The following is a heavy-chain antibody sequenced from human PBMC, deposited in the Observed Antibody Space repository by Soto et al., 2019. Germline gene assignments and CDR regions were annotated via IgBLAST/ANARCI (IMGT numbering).Heavy chain of an antibody. Sequence: ASVKVSCKASGYTFTSYAMHWVRQAPGQRLEWMGWINAGNGNTKYSQKFQGRVTITRDTSASTAYMELSSLRSEDTAVFYCAKELADYDFWSGPGAQGYGMDVWGQGTTVTVSS. CDR1: GYTFTSYA. CDR2: INAGNGNT. CDR3: AKELADYDFWSGPGAQGYGMDV. D-gene: IGHD3-3*01. V-gene: IGHV1-3*01. J-gene: IGHJ6*02.